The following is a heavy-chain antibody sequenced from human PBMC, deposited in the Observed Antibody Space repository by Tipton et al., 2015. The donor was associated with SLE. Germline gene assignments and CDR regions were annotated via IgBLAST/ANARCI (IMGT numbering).Heavy chain of an antibody. V-gene: IGHV4-39*01. J-gene: IGHJ6*02. D-gene: IGHD2-15*01. CDR3: ALDRGGSPNGMDV. CDR2: VYYSGST. CDR1: GGSVSSSSYY. Sequence: TLSLTCIVSGGSVSSSSYYWGWIRQPPGKGLEWIGTVYYSGSTYYNPSLRSRVTISVDTSKNQFSLKLSSVIATDTAVYYCALDRGGSPNGMDVWGQGTTVTVFS.